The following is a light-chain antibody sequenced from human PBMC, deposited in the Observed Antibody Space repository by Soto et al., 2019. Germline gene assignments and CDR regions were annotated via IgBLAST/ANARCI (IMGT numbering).Light chain of an antibody. V-gene: IGKV3-20*01. J-gene: IGKJ2*01. CDR2: GAS. CDR3: QQYDSSPPRYT. CDR1: QSVSSSH. Sequence: EIVLTQSPATLSLSPGERATLSCRASQSVSSSHLAWYQQKPGQAPRLVISGASSRAAGIPDRFSGSGSGTDFTLTISRLEPEDFAVYYCQQYDSSPPRYTFGQGTKLEIK.